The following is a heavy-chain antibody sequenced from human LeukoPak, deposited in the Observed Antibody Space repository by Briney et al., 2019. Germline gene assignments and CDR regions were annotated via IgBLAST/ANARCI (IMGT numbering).Heavy chain of an antibody. V-gene: IGHV1-8*03. CDR2: MNPNSGNT. CDR3: ARGPGAIRL. D-gene: IGHD3-10*01. Sequence: RASVKVSCKASGYSFTIYEINWVRQATGQGLEWMGWMNPNSGNTGYAQKFQGRLTITRNTSISTAHMELSSLRSEDTAVYYCARGPGAIRLWGQGTLVTVSS. CDR1: GYSFTIYE. J-gene: IGHJ4*02.